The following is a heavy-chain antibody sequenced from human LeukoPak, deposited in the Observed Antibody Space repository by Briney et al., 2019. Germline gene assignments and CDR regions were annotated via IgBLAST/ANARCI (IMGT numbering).Heavy chain of an antibody. D-gene: IGHD2-2*02. Sequence: GSLRLTCAASGFTFSPYAMHWIRQAPGRGLEWVSYITSDSTTIYYADSVKGRFTISRDNAKNSLYLQMNSLRAEDTAVYYCAREFECSSTSCYTPDPDYWGQGTLVTVSS. CDR1: GFTFSPYA. CDR2: ITSDSTTI. V-gene: IGHV3-48*04. CDR3: AREFECSSTSCYTPDPDY. J-gene: IGHJ4*02.